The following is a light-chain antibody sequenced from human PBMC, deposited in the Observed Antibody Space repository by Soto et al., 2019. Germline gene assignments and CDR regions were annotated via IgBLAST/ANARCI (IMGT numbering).Light chain of an antibody. CDR1: QSISSW. V-gene: IGKV1-5*03. CDR2: KAS. Sequence: DLQSTHSPSTLSASVGDRVTITCWASQSISSWLAWYQQKPGKAPKLLIYKASSLESGVPSRFSGSGSGTEFTLTISSLQPDDFATYYCRQSNCYSWPVGQGTKVDIK. J-gene: IGKJ1*01. CDR3: RQSNCYSWP.